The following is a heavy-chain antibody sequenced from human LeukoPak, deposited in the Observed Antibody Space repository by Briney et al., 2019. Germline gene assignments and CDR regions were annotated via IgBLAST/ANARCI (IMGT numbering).Heavy chain of an antibody. D-gene: IGHD2-21*02. V-gene: IGHV4-59*01. CDR2: IYYSGST. CDR1: GGSISSYY. CDR3: ARVDRVTAIDY. Sequence: PSETLSLTCTVSGGSISSYYWSWIRQPPGKGLEWIGYIYYSGSTSYNPSLKSRVTISVDTSKNQFSLKLSSVTAADTAVYYCARVDRVTAIDYWGQGTLVTVSS. J-gene: IGHJ4*02.